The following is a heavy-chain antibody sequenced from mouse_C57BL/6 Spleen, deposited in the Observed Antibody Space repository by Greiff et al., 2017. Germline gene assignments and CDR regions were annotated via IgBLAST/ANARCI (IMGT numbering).Heavy chain of an antibody. Sequence: QVQLQQPGAELVRPGSSVKLSCKASGYTFTSYWMHWVKQRPIQGLEWIGNIDPSDSETHYNQKFKDKATLTVDKSSSTAYMQLSSLTSEDSAVYYCARGYGYDYAGDYWGKGTSVTVSS. CDR2: IDPSDSET. CDR3: ARGYGYDYAGDY. V-gene: IGHV1-52*01. J-gene: IGHJ4*01. D-gene: IGHD2-2*01. CDR1: GYTFTSYW.